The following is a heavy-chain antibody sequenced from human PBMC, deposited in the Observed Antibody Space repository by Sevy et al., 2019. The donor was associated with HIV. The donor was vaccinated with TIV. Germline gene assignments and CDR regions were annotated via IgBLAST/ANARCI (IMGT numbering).Heavy chain of an antibody. V-gene: IGHV4-38-2*01. D-gene: IGHD6-19*01. J-gene: IGHJ4*02. CDR3: ARAEWLATSYYFDY. CDR1: GYSISTGYY. Sequence: SETLSLTCGVSGYSISTGYYWGWIRQPPGKGLEWIVSLYHIGSTYDNPSFTSRVTISVDKSKNQFSLKLSSVTAPDTAVYYCARAEWLATSYYFDYWGQGILVTVSS. CDR2: LYHIGST.